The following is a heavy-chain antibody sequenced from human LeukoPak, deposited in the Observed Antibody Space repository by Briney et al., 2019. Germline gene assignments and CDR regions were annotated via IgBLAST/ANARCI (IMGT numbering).Heavy chain of an antibody. Sequence: ASVKVSCKASGGTFSSYAISWVRQAPGQGLEWMGGIIPIFGTANYAQKFQGRVTITADESTSTAYMGLSSLRSEDTAVYYCAHIVVVPAAKDAFDIWGQGTMVTVSS. CDR3: AHIVVVPAAKDAFDI. CDR1: GGTFSSYA. V-gene: IGHV1-69*13. D-gene: IGHD2-2*01. CDR2: IIPIFGTA. J-gene: IGHJ3*02.